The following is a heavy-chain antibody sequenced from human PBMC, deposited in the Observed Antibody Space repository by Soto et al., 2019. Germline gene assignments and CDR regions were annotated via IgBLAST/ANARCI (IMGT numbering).Heavy chain of an antibody. CDR1: GGSISSYY. J-gene: IGHJ3*02. D-gene: IGHD1-26*01. CDR3: ARSGSYYAFDI. CDR2: IYYSGST. V-gene: IGHV4-59*01. Sequence: SETLSLTCTVSGGSISSYYWSWIRQPPGKGLEWIGYIYYSGSTNYNPSLKSRVTISVDTSKNQFSLKLSSVTAVDTAVYYCARSGSYYAFDIWGQGTMVTVSS.